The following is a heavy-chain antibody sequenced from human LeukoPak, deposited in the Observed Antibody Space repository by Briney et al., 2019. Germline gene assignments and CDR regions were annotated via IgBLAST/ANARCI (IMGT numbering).Heavy chain of an antibody. V-gene: IGHV4-59*01. CDR2: IYYSGST. D-gene: IGHD1-26*01. Sequence: SETLSLTCTVSGGSISSYYWSWIRQPPGKGLEWIGYIYYSGSTNYNPSLKSRVTISVDTSKNQFSLKLSSVTAADTAVYYCARFRINSGSYYFDYWGQGTLVTVSS. CDR1: GGSISSYY. CDR3: ARFRINSGSYYFDY. J-gene: IGHJ4*02.